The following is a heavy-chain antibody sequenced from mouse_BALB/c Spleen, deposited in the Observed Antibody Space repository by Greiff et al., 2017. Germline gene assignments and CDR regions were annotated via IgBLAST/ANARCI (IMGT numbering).Heavy chain of an antibody. Sequence: EVKLVESGGGLVQPGGSRKLSCAASGFTFSSFGMHWVRQAPEKGLEWVAYISSGSSTIYYADTVKGRFTISRDNPKNTLFLQMTSLRSEDTAMYYCARSEYYGSSYWFAYWGQGTLVTVSA. J-gene: IGHJ3*01. CDR3: ARSEYYGSSYWFAY. D-gene: IGHD1-1*01. CDR2: ISSGSSTI. V-gene: IGHV5-17*02. CDR1: GFTFSSFG.